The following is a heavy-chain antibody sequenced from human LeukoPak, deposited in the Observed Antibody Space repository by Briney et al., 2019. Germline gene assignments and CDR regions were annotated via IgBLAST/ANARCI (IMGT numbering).Heavy chain of an antibody. D-gene: IGHD6-6*01. CDR3: ARDTKQLVTLSFDP. Sequence: ASVKVSCKASAYTFTGYYMHWVRQAPGQGLEWMGWINPNSGGTNYAQKFQGRVTMTRDTSISTAYMELSRLRSDDTAVYYCARDTKQLVTLSFDPWGQGTLVTVSS. CDR1: AYTFTGYY. CDR2: INPNSGGT. J-gene: IGHJ5*02. V-gene: IGHV1-2*02.